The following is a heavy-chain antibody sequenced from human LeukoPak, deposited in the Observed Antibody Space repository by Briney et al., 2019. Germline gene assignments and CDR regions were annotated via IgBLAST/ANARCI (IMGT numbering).Heavy chain of an antibody. CDR3: AKDREGRNYYDSSGYYLYFDY. CDR1: GFTFSSYG. Sequence: PGGSLRLSCAASGFTFSSYGMHWVRQAPGKGLEWVAVISYDGSNKYYADSVKGRFTISRDNSKNTLYLQMNSLRAEDTAVYYCAKDREGRNYYDSSGYYLYFDYWGQGTLVTVSS. CDR2: ISYDGSNK. J-gene: IGHJ4*02. D-gene: IGHD3-22*01. V-gene: IGHV3-30*18.